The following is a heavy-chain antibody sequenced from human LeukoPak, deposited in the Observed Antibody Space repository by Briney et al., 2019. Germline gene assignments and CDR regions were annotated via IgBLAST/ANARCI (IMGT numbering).Heavy chain of an antibody. Sequence: GGSLRLSCAASGFTFSSYSMNWVRQAPGKGLEWVSSISSSSSYIYYADSVKGRFTISRDNAKNSLYLQMSSLRAEDTAVYYCAESIAANGTVYWGQGTQVTVSS. CDR1: GFTFSSYS. CDR3: AESIAANGTVY. CDR2: ISSSSSYI. V-gene: IGHV3-21*04. J-gene: IGHJ4*02. D-gene: IGHD6-13*01.